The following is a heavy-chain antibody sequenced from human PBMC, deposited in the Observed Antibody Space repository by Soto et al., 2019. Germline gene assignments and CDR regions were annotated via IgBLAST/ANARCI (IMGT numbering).Heavy chain of an antibody. CDR2: INPNSGGT. CDR3: ALAVGAGSGSYYTPYNWFDP. CDR1: GYTFTGYY. J-gene: IGHJ5*02. Sequence: GASVKVSCKASGYTFTGYYMHWVRQAPGQGLEWMGWINPNSGGTNYAQKFQGWVTMTRDTSISTAYMELSRLRSDDTAVYYFALAVGAGSGSYYTPYNWFDPWGQGTLVTVSS. D-gene: IGHD3-10*01. V-gene: IGHV1-2*04.